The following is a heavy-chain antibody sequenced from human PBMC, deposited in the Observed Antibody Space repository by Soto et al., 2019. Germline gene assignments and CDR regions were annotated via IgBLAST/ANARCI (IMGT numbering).Heavy chain of an antibody. CDR2: IYWDDTK. Sequence: QITLKESGPMLVKPTQTLTLTCTFSGFSISTSGVGVCWIRHPPGKALELFALIYWDDTKHYSPSLESRLSITKDTSKNPLFLTMTHSEPVDKATYYRVHTGWGDRILDYWGQGTLLTVSS. V-gene: IGHV2-5*02. CDR1: GFSISTSGVG. J-gene: IGHJ4*02. CDR3: VHTGWGDRILDY. D-gene: IGHD3-16*01.